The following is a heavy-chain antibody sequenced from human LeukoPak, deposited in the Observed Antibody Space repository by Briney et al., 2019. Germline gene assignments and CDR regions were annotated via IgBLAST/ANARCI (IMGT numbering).Heavy chain of an antibody. CDR1: GYTFTSYD. Sequence: GSSVKVSCKASGYTFTSYDINWVRQATGQGLEWMGWMNPNSGNTGYAQKFQGRVTITRNTSISTAYMELSSLRSEDTAVYYCALRYCSGGSCYSFDYWGQGTLVTVSS. CDR2: MNPNSGNT. V-gene: IGHV1-8*03. J-gene: IGHJ4*02. CDR3: ALRYCSGGSCYSFDY. D-gene: IGHD2-15*01.